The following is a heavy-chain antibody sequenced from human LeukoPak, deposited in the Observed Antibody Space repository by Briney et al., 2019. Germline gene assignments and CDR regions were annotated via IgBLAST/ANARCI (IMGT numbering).Heavy chain of an antibody. V-gene: IGHV4-34*01. D-gene: IGHD6-13*01. J-gene: IGHJ6*03. CDR3: ARLAGPYYYYMDV. CDR2: INHSAST. Sequence: SETLSLTCAVYGGSFSGYYWSWIRQPPGKGLEWIGEINHSASTNYNPSLKSRVTISVDTSKNQFSLKLSSVTAADTAVYYCARLAGPYYYYMDVWGKGTTVTVSS. CDR1: GGSFSGYY.